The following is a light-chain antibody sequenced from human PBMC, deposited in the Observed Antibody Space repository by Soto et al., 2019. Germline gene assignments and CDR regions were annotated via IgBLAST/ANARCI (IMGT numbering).Light chain of an antibody. J-gene: IGLJ1*01. CDR1: SSDVGGYNY. CDR3: SSYTSSTLLV. Sequence: QSALTQPASVSGSPGQSITISCTGTSSDVGGYNYVSWYQQHPGKAPKLMIYDVSNRTLGVSNRFSGSKSGNTASLTISGLQSEDEADYYCSSYTSSTLLVFGTGTKLTVL. CDR2: DVS. V-gene: IGLV2-14*01.